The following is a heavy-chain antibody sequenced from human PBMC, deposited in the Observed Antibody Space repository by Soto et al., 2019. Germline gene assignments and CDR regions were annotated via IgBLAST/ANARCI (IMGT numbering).Heavy chain of an antibody. D-gene: IGHD1-7*01. CDR1: GFTFSNAW. CDR3: TTDYEVNWNYNFDY. J-gene: IGHJ4*02. V-gene: IGHV3-15*07. CDR2: IKSKTDGGTT. Sequence: PGGSLRLSCAASGFTFSNAWMNWVRQAPGKGLEWVGRIKSKTDGGTTDYAAPVKGRFTISRDDSKNTLYLQMNSLKTEDTAVYYCTTDYEVNWNYNFDYWGQGTLVTVSS.